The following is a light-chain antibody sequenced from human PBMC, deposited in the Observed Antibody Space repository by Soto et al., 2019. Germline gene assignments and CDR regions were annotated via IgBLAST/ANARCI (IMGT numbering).Light chain of an antibody. CDR1: NSNVGNNNL. Sequence: QSALTQPASVSGSPGQSITISCTGTNSNVGNNNLVSWYQQHPGKAPKLVIFEGSKRPSGVSNRFSGSKSGNTASLTISGLQTEDEAVYHCCSYAGGSTGVFGGGTQLTVL. CDR3: CSYAGGSTGV. V-gene: IGLV2-23*01. CDR2: EGS. J-gene: IGLJ3*02.